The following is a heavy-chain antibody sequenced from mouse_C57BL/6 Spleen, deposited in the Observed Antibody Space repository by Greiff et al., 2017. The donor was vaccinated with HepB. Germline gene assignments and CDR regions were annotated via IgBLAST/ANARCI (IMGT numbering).Heavy chain of an antibody. Sequence: EVKLQESGPGLVKPSQSLSLTCSVTGYSIPSGYYWNWIRQFPGNKLEWIGYISYDGSNNYNPALKNRISITRATSKNQFCLKLNSVTTEDTATYYCARELGWLLHYWGQGTTLTVSS. CDR2: ISYDGSN. CDR1: GYSIPSGYY. V-gene: IGHV3-6*01. J-gene: IGHJ2*01. CDR3: ARELGWLLHY. D-gene: IGHD2-3*01.